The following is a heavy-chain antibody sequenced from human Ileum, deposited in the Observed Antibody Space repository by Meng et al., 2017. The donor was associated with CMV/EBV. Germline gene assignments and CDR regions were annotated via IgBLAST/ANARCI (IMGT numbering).Heavy chain of an antibody. CDR2: INTDGSGT. CDR1: GFIFSNYW. V-gene: IGHV3-74*01. Sequence: RLSCAASGFIFSNYWMHWVRQVPGKGLLCVSRINTDGSGTSYADSVKGRFTISRDNAKNTLYLQMNSLRVEDTAVYYCARQLDREAFWGQGTLVTVSS. J-gene: IGHJ4*02. CDR3: ARQLDREAF. D-gene: IGHD3-22*01.